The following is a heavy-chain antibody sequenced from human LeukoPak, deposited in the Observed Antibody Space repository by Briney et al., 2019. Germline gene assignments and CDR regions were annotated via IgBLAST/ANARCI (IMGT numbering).Heavy chain of an antibody. D-gene: IGHD3-22*01. CDR3: ARVGDYYDSSGYYRDV. CDR1: GYSISSGYY. J-gene: IGHJ6*04. Sequence: SETLSLTCTVSGYSISSGYYWGWIRQPPGKGLEGSGSIYHSGSTYYNPSLKSRATISVDTSQNPFSLTLSSVTAADTAVYYCARVGDYYDSSGYYRDVWGKGTTVTVSS. CDR2: IYHSGST. V-gene: IGHV4-38-2*02.